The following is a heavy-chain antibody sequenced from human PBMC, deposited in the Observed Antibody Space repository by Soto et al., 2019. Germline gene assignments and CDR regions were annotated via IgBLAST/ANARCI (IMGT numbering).Heavy chain of an antibody. CDR1: GLTFSSYA. J-gene: IGHJ4*02. CDR2: ISGSGGST. Sequence: GSLRLSCAASGLTFSSYAMSWVRQAPGKGLEWVSAISGSGGSTYYADSVKGRFTISRDNSKNTLYLQMNSLRAEDTAVYYCAKQWLLRGPFDYWGQGTLVTVSS. V-gene: IGHV3-23*01. CDR3: AKQWLLRGPFDY. D-gene: IGHD3-22*01.